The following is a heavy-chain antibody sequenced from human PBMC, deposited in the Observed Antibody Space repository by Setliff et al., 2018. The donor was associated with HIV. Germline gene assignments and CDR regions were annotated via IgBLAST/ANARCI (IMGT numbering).Heavy chain of an antibody. D-gene: IGHD6-13*01. J-gene: IGHJ3*01. CDR2: INVHSGDT. CDR1: GYRFSSYG. CDR3: ARGLPADGYAFDL. V-gene: IGHV1-18*01. Sequence: ASVMVSCKASGYRFSSYGITWVRHAPGQGLEWMGWINVHSGDTKFAQRFQDRLTMTTDTSTTTAYMDLRSLRSDDTAVYYCARGLPADGYAFDLWGQGTMVTVSS.